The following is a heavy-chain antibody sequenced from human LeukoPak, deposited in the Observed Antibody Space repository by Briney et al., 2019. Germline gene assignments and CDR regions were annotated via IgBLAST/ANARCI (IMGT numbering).Heavy chain of an antibody. CDR3: APKLRGYGGWYFDL. D-gene: IGHD5-12*01. CDR2: IYYSGST. Sequence: SETLSLTCTVSGGSISSSSYYWGWIRQPPGKGLEWIGSIYYSGSTYYNPSLKSRVTISVDTSKSQFSLKLSSVTAADTAVYYCAPKLRGYGGWYFDLWGRGTLVTVSS. CDR1: GGSISSSSYY. V-gene: IGHV4-39*07. J-gene: IGHJ2*01.